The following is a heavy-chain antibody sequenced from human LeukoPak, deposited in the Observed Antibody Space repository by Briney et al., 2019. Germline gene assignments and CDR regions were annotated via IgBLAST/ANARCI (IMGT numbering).Heavy chain of an antibody. V-gene: IGHV3-53*01. CDR1: GFTVSSNH. Sequence: GGSLRLSCAASGFTVSSNHMSWVRQAPGKGLEWVSVIYSGGSTYYADSVKGRFTISRDNSKNTLYLQMNSLRAEDTAVYYCARGFSGVLRYFDYWGQGTLVTVSS. CDR2: IYSGGST. CDR3: ARGFSGVLRYFDY. D-gene: IGHD3-9*01. J-gene: IGHJ4*02.